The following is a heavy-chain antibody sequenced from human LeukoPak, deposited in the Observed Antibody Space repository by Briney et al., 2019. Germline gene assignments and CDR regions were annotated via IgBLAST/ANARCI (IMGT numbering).Heavy chain of an antibody. CDR2: ISSSSTYI. CDR1: GFTFSSYS. CDR3: ARDFEDIVVVVAAAFDY. D-gene: IGHD2-15*01. J-gene: IGHJ4*02. V-gene: IGHV3-21*01. Sequence: GGSLRLSCAASGFTFSSYSMNWVRQAPGKGLEWVSSISSSSTYIYYADSVKGRFIISRDNAKNSLYLQMNSLRAEDTAVYYCARDFEDIVVVVAAAFDYWGQGTLVTVSS.